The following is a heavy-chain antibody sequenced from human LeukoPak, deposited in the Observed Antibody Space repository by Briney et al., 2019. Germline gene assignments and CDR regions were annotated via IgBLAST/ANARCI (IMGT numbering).Heavy chain of an antibody. D-gene: IGHD3-22*01. CDR1: GYTFTSYG. V-gene: IGHV1-18*01. CDR3: ASVAGGYLWFEVSYFYYHMDV. J-gene: IGHJ6*03. CDR2: ISAYNGNT. Sequence: ASVKVSCKASGYTFTSYGISWVRQAPGQGLEWMGWISAYNGNTNYAQKLQGRVTMTTDKSTSTAYMELSSLRSDDTAVYYCASVAGGYLWFEVSYFYYHMDVWGKGTTVTVSS.